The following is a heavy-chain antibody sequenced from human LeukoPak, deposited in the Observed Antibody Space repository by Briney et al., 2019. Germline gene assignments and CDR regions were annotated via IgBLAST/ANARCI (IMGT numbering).Heavy chain of an antibody. V-gene: IGHV3-48*01. CDR1: GFTFSTYH. Sequence: GGSLRLSCAASGFTFSTYHMNWVRQAPGKGLEWVSYIHSSSGTIHYADSVKGRFTISRDNAKNSLYLQMNSLRAEDTAVYYCARDPRSSGWYDYWGQGTLVTVSS. CDR2: IHSSSGTI. CDR3: ARDPRSSGWYDY. D-gene: IGHD6-19*01. J-gene: IGHJ4*02.